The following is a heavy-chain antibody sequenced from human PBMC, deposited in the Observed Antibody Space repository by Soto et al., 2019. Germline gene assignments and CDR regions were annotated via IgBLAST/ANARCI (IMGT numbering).Heavy chain of an antibody. CDR1: GFTVGNNY. Sequence: EVQLVESGGGLIQPGGSLKLSCAASGFTVGNNYMSWVRQAPGKGLEWVSLIYSTGTTKYADSVKGRFTVSRDNAKNTLHLQMNSLRAEYTAVYYCAKDGRGSGSHYNSFGYWGQGTLVTVSS. D-gene: IGHD3-10*01. J-gene: IGHJ4*02. CDR2: IYSTGTT. CDR3: AKDGRGSGSHYNSFGY. V-gene: IGHV3-53*01.